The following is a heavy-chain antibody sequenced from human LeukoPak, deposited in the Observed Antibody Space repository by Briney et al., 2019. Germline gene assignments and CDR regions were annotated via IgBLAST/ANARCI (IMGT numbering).Heavy chain of an antibody. J-gene: IGHJ2*01. V-gene: IGHV3-21*01. Sequence: GGSLRLSCAASGFTFSSYSMNWVRQAPGKGLEWVSSISSSSYIYYADSVKGRFTISRDNAKNSLYLQMNSLRAEDTAVYYCARDQMVRAHWYFDLWGRGTLVTVSS. D-gene: IGHD2-8*01. CDR1: GFTFSSYS. CDR3: ARDQMVRAHWYFDL. CDR2: ISSSSYI.